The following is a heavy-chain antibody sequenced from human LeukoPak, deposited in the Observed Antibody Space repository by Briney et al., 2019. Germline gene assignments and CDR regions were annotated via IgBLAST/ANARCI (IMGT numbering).Heavy chain of an antibody. CDR2: ISGSGGST. J-gene: IGHJ6*02. D-gene: IGHD3-10*01. CDR1: GFTFSSYA. Sequence: GGSLRPSCAASGFTFSSYAMSWVRQAPGKGLEWVSAISGSGGSTYYADSVKGRFTISRDNSKNTLYLQMNSLRAEDTAVYYCAGQRAMYYYGSGSYYSPPSYYYYYGMDVWGQGTTVTVSS. V-gene: IGHV3-23*01. CDR3: AGQRAMYYYGSGSYYSPPSYYYYYGMDV.